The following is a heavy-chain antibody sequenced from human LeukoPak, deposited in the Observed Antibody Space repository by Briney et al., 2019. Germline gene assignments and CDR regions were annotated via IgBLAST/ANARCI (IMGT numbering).Heavy chain of an antibody. J-gene: IGHJ3*02. V-gene: IGHV4-59*01. CDR3: ARGDDILTGYYPVAFDI. CDR2: IYYTGST. CDR1: GGPISTYY. D-gene: IGHD3-9*01. Sequence: SETLSLTCTVSGGPISTYYWSWIRQPPGKGLEWIGYIYYTGSTSYNPSLKSRVTMSLDASKNQFSLKLSSVTAADTAVYYCARGDDILTGYYPVAFDIWGQGTMVTVSS.